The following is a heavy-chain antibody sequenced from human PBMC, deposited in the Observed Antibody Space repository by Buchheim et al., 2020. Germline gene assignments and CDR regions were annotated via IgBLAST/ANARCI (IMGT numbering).Heavy chain of an antibody. CDR2: IWYDGSNT. Sequence: QVQLVESGGGVVQPGRSLRLSCAASGFTFSSYGMHWVRQAPGKGLEWVAVIWYDGSNTYYADSVKGRFTISRDNSKNTLYLQMNSLRAEDTAVYYCARVPYDYVWGSYRYTGPEYGMDVWGQGTT. CDR3: ARVPYDYVWGSYRYTGPEYGMDV. D-gene: IGHD3-16*02. J-gene: IGHJ6*02. V-gene: IGHV3-33*01. CDR1: GFTFSSYG.